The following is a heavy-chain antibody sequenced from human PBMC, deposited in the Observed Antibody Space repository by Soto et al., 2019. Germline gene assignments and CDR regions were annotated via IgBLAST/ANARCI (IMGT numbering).Heavy chain of an antibody. V-gene: IGHV1-2*02. CDR1: GYTFTGYY. Sequence: QVQLVQSGAEVKKPGASVKVSCKASGYTFTGYYMHWVRQAPGQGLEWMGWINPNSGGTNYAQKFQGRVTMTMDTSISTAYMELSRLRSDDTAVYYCARIVVVAATPYYYYGMDVWGQWTTVTVSS. D-gene: IGHD2-15*01. J-gene: IGHJ6*02. CDR3: ARIVVVAATPYYYYGMDV. CDR2: INPNSGGT.